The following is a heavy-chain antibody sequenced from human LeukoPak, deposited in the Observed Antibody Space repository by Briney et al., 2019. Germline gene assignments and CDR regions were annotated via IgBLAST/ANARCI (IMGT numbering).Heavy chain of an antibody. J-gene: IGHJ6*02. CDR1: GGSISSSSYY. Sequence: SETLSLTCTASGGSISSSSYYWGWIRQPPGKGLEWIGSIYYSGSTYYNPSLKSRVTISVDTSKNQFSLKLSSVTAADTAVYYCARLTIESTVTAYYYYYGMDVWGQGTTVTVSS. CDR3: ARLTIESTVTAYYYYYGMDV. V-gene: IGHV4-39*01. CDR2: IYYSGST. D-gene: IGHD2-21*02.